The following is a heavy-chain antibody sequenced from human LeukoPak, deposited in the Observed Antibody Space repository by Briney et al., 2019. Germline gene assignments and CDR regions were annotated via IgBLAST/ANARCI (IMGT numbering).Heavy chain of an antibody. CDR1: GFTFSTYG. Sequence: GGTLRLSCGASGFTFSTYGMSWVRQAPGKGLEWVSAISSSGGNTYYADSVKGRFTISRDNSKNTLYLQMNSLRAEDTAVYYCARNQARGYSSPWAFDIWGQGTMVTVSS. CDR2: ISSSGGNT. V-gene: IGHV3-23*01. J-gene: IGHJ3*02. D-gene: IGHD6-13*01. CDR3: ARNQARGYSSPWAFDI.